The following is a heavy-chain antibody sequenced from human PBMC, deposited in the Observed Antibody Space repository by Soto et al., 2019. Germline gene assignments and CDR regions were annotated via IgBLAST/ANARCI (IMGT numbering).Heavy chain of an antibody. V-gene: IGHV6-1*01. J-gene: IGHJ5*02. Sequence: SQTLSLTCAISGDSVSSNSAAWNWIRQSPSRGLEWLGRTYYRSKWYNDYAVSVKSRITINPDASKNQFSLQLNSVTPEDTAVYYCARTPGGFFVGGSGTFDPWGQGTLVTVSS. CDR3: ARTPGGFFVGGSGTFDP. D-gene: IGHD3-10*01. CDR1: GDSVSSNSAA. CDR2: TYYRSKWYN.